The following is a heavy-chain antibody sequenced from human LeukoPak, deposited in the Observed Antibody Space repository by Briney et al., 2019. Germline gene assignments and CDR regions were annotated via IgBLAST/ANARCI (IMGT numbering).Heavy chain of an antibody. Sequence: PGGSLRFSCAASGFTFSSYSMNWVRQAPGKGLEWVSSISSSSSYIYYADSVKGRFTISRDNSKSTLYLQMNSLRAEDTAVYYCAKSVNTMIVVVITPTYYFDYWGQGTLVTVSS. V-gene: IGHV3-21*04. CDR2: ISSSSSYI. D-gene: IGHD3-22*01. J-gene: IGHJ4*02. CDR1: GFTFSSYS. CDR3: AKSVNTMIVVVITPTYYFDY.